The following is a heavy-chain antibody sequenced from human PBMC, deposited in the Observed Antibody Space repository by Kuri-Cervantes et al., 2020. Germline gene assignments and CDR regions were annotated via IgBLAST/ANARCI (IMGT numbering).Heavy chain of an antibody. CDR1: GFTFSSYG. CDR2: IWYDGSNK. CDR3: ARVRSAWYSSGWYYWFDP. D-gene: IGHD6-19*01. V-gene: IGHV3-33*01. J-gene: IGHJ5*02. Sequence: LSLTCAASGFTFSSYGMHWVRQAPGKGLEWVAVIWYDGSNKYYADSVKGRFTISRDNSKNTLYLQMNSLRAEDTAVYYCARVRSAWYSSGWYYWFDPWGQGTLVTVSS.